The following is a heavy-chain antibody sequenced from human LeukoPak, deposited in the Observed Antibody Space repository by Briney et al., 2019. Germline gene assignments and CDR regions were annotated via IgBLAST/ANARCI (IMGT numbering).Heavy chain of an antibody. Sequence: SEPLSLTCAVYGGSFSGYYWSWIRQPPGKGLEWIGEINHSGSTNYNPSLKSRVTISVDTSKNQFSLKLSSVTAADTAVYYCARVGRGSSSQGDFDYWGQGTLVTVSS. CDR3: ARVGRGSSSQGDFDY. CDR1: GGSFSGYY. J-gene: IGHJ4*02. V-gene: IGHV4-34*01. D-gene: IGHD6-13*01. CDR2: INHSGST.